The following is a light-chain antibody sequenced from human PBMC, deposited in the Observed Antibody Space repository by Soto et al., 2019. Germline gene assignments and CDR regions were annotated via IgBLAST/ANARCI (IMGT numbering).Light chain of an antibody. CDR1: SSDVVGYNY. CDR3: SSYTSSSTPCV. Sequence: QSALTQPASVSGSPGQSLTISCTGTSSDVVGYNYVSWYQQHTGKAPKLMIYEVSNRRSRVSNRFSGSKSGNTASLTISGLQAQDESVYYCSSYTSSSTPCVVGTGTKVTVL. V-gene: IGLV2-14*01. J-gene: IGLJ1*01. CDR2: EVS.